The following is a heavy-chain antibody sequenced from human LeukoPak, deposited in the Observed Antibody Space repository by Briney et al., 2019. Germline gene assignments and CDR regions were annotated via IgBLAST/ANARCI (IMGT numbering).Heavy chain of an antibody. D-gene: IGHD5-24*01. V-gene: IGHV4-30-4*01. CDR3: ARGVLVGWLQSVFDY. Sequence: SETLSLTCTVSGGSISSGDYYWSWIRQPPGKGLEWIGYIYYSGSTYYNPSLKSRVTISVDTSKNQFSLKLSSVTAADTAVYYCARGVLVGWLQSVFDYWGQGTLVTVSS. CDR2: IYYSGST. J-gene: IGHJ4*02. CDR1: GGSISSGDYY.